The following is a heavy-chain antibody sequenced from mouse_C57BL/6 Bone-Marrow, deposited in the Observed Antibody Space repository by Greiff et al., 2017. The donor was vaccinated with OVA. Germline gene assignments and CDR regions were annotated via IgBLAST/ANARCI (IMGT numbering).Heavy chain of an antibody. D-gene: IGHD1-1*01. J-gene: IGHJ4*01. V-gene: IGHV1-63*01. CDR3: ARVVTIGDYYAMDY. CDR2: IYPGGGYT. CDR1: GYTFTNYW. Sequence: QVQLQQSGAELVRPGTSVKMSCKASGYTFTNYWIGWAKQRPGHGLEWIGDIYPGGGYTNYNEKFKGKATLTADKSSSTAYMPLSSLTSEDSAISFCARVVTIGDYYAMDYWGQGTAVTVSA.